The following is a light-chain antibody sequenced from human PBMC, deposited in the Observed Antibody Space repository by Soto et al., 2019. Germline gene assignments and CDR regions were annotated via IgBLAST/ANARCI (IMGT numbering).Light chain of an antibody. V-gene: IGKV3-15*01. Sequence: EIVMTQSPATLSVSPGESATLSCRASQSISSELAWYQQKPVQPPRLLIYGASTRATGVTARFTGSGSGSDFTLTTSGLQSEDFAVYYCQQGHNLPLTCGQGIRLEI. CDR2: GAS. CDR1: QSISSE. J-gene: IGKJ2*01. CDR3: QQGHNLPLT.